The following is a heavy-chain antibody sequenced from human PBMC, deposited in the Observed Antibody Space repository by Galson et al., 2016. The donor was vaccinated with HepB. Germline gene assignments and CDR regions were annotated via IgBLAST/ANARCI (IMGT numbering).Heavy chain of an antibody. CDR3: AIGPLSLDF. CDR1: GVTINDNY. V-gene: IGHV3-53*01. Sequence: SLRLSCAVSGVTINDNYVAWVRQPPGKGLEWVSVVYTDATTSYANSIEGRFTISRDLPKNTVYLQMNNRRVDDTAVYYCAIGPLSLDFWGQGTLVTVSS. CDR2: VYTDATT. J-gene: IGHJ4*02. D-gene: IGHD2/OR15-2a*01.